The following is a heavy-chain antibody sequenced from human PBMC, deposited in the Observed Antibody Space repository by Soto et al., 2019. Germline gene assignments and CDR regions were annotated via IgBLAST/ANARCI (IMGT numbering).Heavy chain of an antibody. CDR2: INHSGST. D-gene: IGHD5-18*01. V-gene: IGHV4-34*01. CDR1: GGSFSGYY. CDR3: ARSTAMVNWNYYYYMDV. Sequence: QVQLQQWGAGLLKPSETLSLTCAVYGGSFSGYYWSWIRQPPGKGLEWIGEINHSGSTNYNPSLKSRVTISVDTSKNQFSLELSSVTAADTAVYYCARSTAMVNWNYYYYMDVWGKGTTVTVSS. J-gene: IGHJ6*03.